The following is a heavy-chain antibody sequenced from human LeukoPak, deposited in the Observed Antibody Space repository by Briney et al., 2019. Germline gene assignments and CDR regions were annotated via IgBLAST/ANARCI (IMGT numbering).Heavy chain of an antibody. CDR1: GFTFRNYV. J-gene: IGHJ4*02. CDR2: TSSDLNVK. Sequence: GGSLRLSCAASGFTFRNYVIHWVRQAPGKGLEWVAVTSSDLNVKLYADSVKGRFTISRDNSRSTLYLQMNSLRPEDTVIYYCAREGYYGSGSPPSLYFDYWGQGTLVTVSS. CDR3: AREGYYGSGSPPSLYFDY. V-gene: IGHV3-30-3*01. D-gene: IGHD3-10*01.